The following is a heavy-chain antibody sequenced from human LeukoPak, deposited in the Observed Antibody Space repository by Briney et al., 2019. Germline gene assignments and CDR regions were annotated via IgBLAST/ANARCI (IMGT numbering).Heavy chain of an antibody. CDR1: GGSISSYY. J-gene: IGHJ4*02. CDR3: ARGLENYYGSGSYYLYYFDY. D-gene: IGHD3-10*01. Sequence: SETLSLTCTVSGGSISSYYWSWIRQPPGKGLEWIGYIHYSGSTNYNPSLKSQVTISVDTSKNQFSLKLSSVTAADTAVYYCARGLENYYGSGSYYLYYFDYWGQGTLVTVSS. V-gene: IGHV4-59*12. CDR2: IHYSGST.